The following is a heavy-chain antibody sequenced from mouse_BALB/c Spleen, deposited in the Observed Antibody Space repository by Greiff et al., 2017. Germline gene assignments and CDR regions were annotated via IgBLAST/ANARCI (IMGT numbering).Heavy chain of an antibody. CDR1: GFSLTSYG. J-gene: IGHJ3*01. CDR3: ARAGSSYWFAY. V-gene: IGHV2-9*02. CDR2: IWAGGST. D-gene: IGHD1-1*01. Sequence: VKVVESGPGLVAPSQSLSITCTVSGFSLTSYGVHWVRQPPGKGLEWLGVIWAGGSTNYNSALMSRLSISKDNSKSQVFLKMNSLQTDDTAMYYCARAGSSYWFAYWGQGTLVTVSA.